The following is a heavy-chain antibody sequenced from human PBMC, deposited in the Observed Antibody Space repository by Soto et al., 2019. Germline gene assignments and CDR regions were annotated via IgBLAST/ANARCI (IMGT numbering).Heavy chain of an antibody. Sequence: EVQLLESGGGLVQPGGSLRLSCAASAFTFSSYAMSWVRQAPGKGLEWVSGISTSGGSTSYADSVKGRFTISRDNSKNTLYLQMNSLRVEDTAVYFCAKDRAGFSNYFDPWGQGTLVTVSS. CDR2: ISTSGGST. V-gene: IGHV3-23*01. CDR3: AKDRAGFSNYFDP. CDR1: AFTFSSYA. J-gene: IGHJ5*02.